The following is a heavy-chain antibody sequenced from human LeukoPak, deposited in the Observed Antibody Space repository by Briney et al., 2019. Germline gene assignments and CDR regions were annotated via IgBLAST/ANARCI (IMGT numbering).Heavy chain of an antibody. CDR3: ARESGWYHYYYYYMDV. CDR2: INHSGST. Sequence: GSLRLSCAASGFTFSSYAMSWVRQAPGKGLEWIGEINHSGSTNYNPSLKSRVTISVDTSKNQFSLKLSSVTAADTAVYYCARESGWYHYYYYYMDVWGKGTTVTISS. CDR1: GFTFSSYA. V-gene: IGHV4-34*01. D-gene: IGHD6-19*01. J-gene: IGHJ6*03.